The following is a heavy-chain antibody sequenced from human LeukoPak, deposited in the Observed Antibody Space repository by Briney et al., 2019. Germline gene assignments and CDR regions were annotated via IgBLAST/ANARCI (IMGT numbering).Heavy chain of an antibody. Sequence: SETLSLTCAVYGGSFSGYYWSWIRQPPGKGLEWIGEINHRGSTNYNPSLKSRVTISVDTSKNQFSLKLSSVTAADTAVYYCARAMVVVVAATRGISAFDIWGQGTMVTVSS. CDR2: INHRGST. D-gene: IGHD2-15*01. CDR3: ARAMVVVVAATRGISAFDI. V-gene: IGHV4-34*01. J-gene: IGHJ3*02. CDR1: GGSFSGYY.